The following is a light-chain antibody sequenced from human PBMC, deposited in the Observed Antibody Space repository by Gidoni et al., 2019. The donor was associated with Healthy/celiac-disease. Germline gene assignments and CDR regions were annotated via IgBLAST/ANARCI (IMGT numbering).Light chain of an antibody. V-gene: IGKV1-39*01. Sequence: DIQMTQSPSSLSASVGDRVTITCRASQSISSYLNWYQQKPGKAPKRLIYAASSLQSGVPSRFSGSGSGTDFTLTIISLQPEDFATYYCQQSYSTPSITFGQGTRLEIK. CDR2: AAS. CDR3: QQSYSTPSIT. J-gene: IGKJ5*01. CDR1: QSISSY.